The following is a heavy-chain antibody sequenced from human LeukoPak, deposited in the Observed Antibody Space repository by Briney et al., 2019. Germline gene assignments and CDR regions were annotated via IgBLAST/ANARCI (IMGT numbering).Heavy chain of an antibody. Sequence: GGSLRLSCAVSGFTVSSNYMSWVHQAPGKGLEWVSVIYSGGSTYYADSVKGRFTISRDNSKNTLYLQMNSLRAEDTAVYYCARGEIAVAGTIDYFDYWGQGTLVTVSS. J-gene: IGHJ4*02. D-gene: IGHD6-19*01. CDR3: ARGEIAVAGTIDYFDY. CDR2: IYSGGST. V-gene: IGHV3-53*01. CDR1: GFTVSSNY.